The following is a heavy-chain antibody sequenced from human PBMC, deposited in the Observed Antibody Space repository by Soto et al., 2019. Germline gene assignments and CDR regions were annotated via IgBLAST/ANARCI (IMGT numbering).Heavy chain of an antibody. CDR2: VYHSGST. V-gene: IGHV4-4*02. J-gene: IGHJ5*02. CDR3: ATLPPPIVVTVLPIPT. D-gene: IGHD2-21*01. Sequence: QVYLQQSGPGLVKPSGTLSLTCAVSGDSISSTHWWTWVRQTPGKGLEWIGEVYHSGSTSYNPSLKSRVTISVDKSNNRLCLKLASVTDADTAVYSCATLPPPIVVTVLPIPTWGQGTLVSVSS. CDR1: GDSISSTHW.